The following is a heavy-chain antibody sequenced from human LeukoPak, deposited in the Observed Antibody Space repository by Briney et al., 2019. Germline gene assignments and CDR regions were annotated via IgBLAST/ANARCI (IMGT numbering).Heavy chain of an antibody. Sequence: TGGSLRLSCVGSELTFSTYPMSWVRQAPGKGLEWVSAISGSGGTTFYADSVKGRFSISRDNSKNTLFLQMNSLRAEDAAVYYCATRGREGYNANYYGMDVWGQGTTVTVSS. V-gene: IGHV3-23*01. D-gene: IGHD5-24*01. CDR2: ISGSGGTT. CDR3: ATRGREGYNANYYGMDV. J-gene: IGHJ6*02. CDR1: ELTFSTYP.